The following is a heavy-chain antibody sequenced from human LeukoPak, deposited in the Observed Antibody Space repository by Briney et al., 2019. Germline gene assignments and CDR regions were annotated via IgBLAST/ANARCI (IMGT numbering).Heavy chain of an antibody. CDR2: IYYSGST. CDR3: ARGYCSSTSCYTYFDY. Sequence: SETLSLTGTVSGGSISSYYWSWIRQPPGKGLEWIGYIYYSGSTNYNPSLKSRVTISVDTSKNQFSLKLSSVTAADTAVYYCARGYCSSTSCYTYFDYWGQGTLVTVSS. J-gene: IGHJ4*02. V-gene: IGHV4-59*01. D-gene: IGHD2-2*01. CDR1: GGSISSYY.